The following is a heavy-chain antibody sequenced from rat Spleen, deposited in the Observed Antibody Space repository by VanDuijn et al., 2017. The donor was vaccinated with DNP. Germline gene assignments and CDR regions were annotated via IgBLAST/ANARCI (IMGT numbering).Heavy chain of an antibody. V-gene: IGHV5-7*01. CDR1: GFTISDYA. D-gene: IGHD1-1*01. Sequence: EVQLVESGGDSVQPGRSLIVSCAASGFTISDYAMAWVRQAPKKGLEWVATINYEGSSTYYRDSVKGRFSISRDNARNTLYLQMDSLRSEDTATYYCVREDYYSGDWYFDFWGPGTMVTVSS. CDR3: VREDYYSGDWYFDF. CDR2: INYEGSST. J-gene: IGHJ1*01.